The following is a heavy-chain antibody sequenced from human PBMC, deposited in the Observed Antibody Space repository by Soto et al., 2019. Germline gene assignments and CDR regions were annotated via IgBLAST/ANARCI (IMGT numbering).Heavy chain of an antibody. Sequence: QVQLVQSGAEVKKPGSPVRVSCTASGDTFNFYTISWVRQFPGQGPEWMGRIIPMLGMSNYARKFQGRVTIMADKSTSTVYMNLSGLTSDDTAVYYCATNYGSGSTHYDYWGQGTLVTVSS. V-gene: IGHV1-69*02. CDR1: GDTFNFYT. J-gene: IGHJ4*02. D-gene: IGHD3-10*01. CDR2: IIPMLGMS. CDR3: ATNYGSGSTHYDY.